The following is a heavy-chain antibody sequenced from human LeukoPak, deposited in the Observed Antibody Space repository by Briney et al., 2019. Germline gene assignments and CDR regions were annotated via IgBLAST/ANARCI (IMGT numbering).Heavy chain of an antibody. Sequence: GGSLRLSCAASGFTFSSYSMNWVRQAPGKGLEWVSSISSSSSYIYYADSVKGRFTISRDNARNSLYLQMDSLRAEDTAVYYCARAGATWSLDYWGQGTLVTVSS. V-gene: IGHV3-21*01. CDR1: GFTFSSYS. D-gene: IGHD1-26*01. CDR2: ISSSSSYI. J-gene: IGHJ4*02. CDR3: ARAGATWSLDY.